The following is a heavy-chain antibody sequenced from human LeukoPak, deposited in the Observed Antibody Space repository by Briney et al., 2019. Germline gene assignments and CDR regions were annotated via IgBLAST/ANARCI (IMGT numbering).Heavy chain of an antibody. CDR3: ATFGLVAALDL. Sequence: GSLRLSSAASGFSFNAYWMAWVRRAPGTGLEWVANINPAGSETFHVDPVKGRFSISRDHAKNLVYLQMNSLRAEDTAVYYCATFGLVAALDLWGQGTLVTVSS. V-gene: IGHV3-7*01. D-gene: IGHD5-12*01. CDR2: INPAGSET. J-gene: IGHJ4*02. CDR1: GFSFNAYW.